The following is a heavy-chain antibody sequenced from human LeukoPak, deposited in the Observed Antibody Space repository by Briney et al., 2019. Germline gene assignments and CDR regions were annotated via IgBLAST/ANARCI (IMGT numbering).Heavy chain of an antibody. CDR2: IYTSGST. Sequence: SETLSLTCTVSGGSISSYYWSWIRQPAGKGLEWIGRIYTSGSTNYNPSLKSRVTMSVDTSKNQFSLKLSSVTAADTAVYYCARDVSYDSSGYYAYHHDYWGQGTLVTVSS. CDR3: ARDVSYDSSGYYAYHHDY. V-gene: IGHV4-4*07. J-gene: IGHJ4*02. D-gene: IGHD3-22*01. CDR1: GGSISSYY.